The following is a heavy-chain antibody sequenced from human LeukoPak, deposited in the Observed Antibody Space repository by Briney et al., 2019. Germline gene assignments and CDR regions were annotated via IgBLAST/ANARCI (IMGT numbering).Heavy chain of an antibody. J-gene: IGHJ4*02. D-gene: IGHD2-15*01. CDR1: GYSISSGYY. CDR2: IYHSGST. V-gene: IGHV4-38-2*02. CDR3: ARDIVVVVAASYFDY. Sequence: SETLSLTCAVSGYSISSGYYWGWIRQPPGKGLEWIGSIYHSGSTYYNPSLKSRVTISVDTSKNQFSLKLSSVTAADTDVYYCARDIVVVVAASYFDYWGQGTLVTVSS.